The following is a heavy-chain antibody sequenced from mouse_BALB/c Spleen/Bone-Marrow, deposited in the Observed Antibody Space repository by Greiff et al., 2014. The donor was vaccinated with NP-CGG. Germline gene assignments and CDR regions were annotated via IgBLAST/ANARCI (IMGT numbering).Heavy chain of an antibody. CDR2: IDPAIFT. CDR3: ASYRYGWYFDV. Sequence: EVKLVESGAELVKPGGSVKLSCTASGFNIKDTYLHWVKQRPEQGLDCIGRIDPAIFTKYDPKFQGKATITADTSSNTAYLHLSSLTSEDTAVYYCASYRYGWYFDVWGAGTTVTVSS. J-gene: IGHJ1*01. V-gene: IGHV14-3*02. D-gene: IGHD2-14*01. CDR1: GFNIKDTY.